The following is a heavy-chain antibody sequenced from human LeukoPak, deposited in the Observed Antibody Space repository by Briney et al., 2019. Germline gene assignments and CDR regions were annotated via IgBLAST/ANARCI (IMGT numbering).Heavy chain of an antibody. CDR1: GASFSTNY. J-gene: IGHJ5*02. CDR3: ARGAPRWWFDP. D-gene: IGHD4-23*01. CDR2: VFDSGSS. V-gene: IGHV4-59*08. Sequence: SETLSLTCSVSGASFSTNYWSWIRQPPARGLEWIGYVFDSGSSNYNPSLKSRVTISVDTSKNQFSLKLSSVTAADTAVYYCARGAPRWWFDPWGQGTLVTVSS.